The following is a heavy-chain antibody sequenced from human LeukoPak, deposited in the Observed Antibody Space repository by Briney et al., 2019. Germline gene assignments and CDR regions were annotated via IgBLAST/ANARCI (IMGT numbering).Heavy chain of an antibody. CDR1: GGSISSYY. Sequence: SETLSLTCTVSGGSISSYYWSWIWQPPGKGLEWIGYIYYSGSTNDNPSLKSRVTISVDTSKNQFSLKLSSVTAADTAVYYCARGGVVPAAYYYYMNVWGKGTTVTVSS. CDR3: ARGGVVPAAYYYYMNV. CDR2: IYYSGST. J-gene: IGHJ6*03. D-gene: IGHD2-2*01. V-gene: IGHV4-59*01.